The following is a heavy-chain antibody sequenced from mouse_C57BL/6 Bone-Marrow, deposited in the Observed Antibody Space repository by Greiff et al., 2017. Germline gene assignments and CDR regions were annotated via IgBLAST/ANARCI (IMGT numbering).Heavy chain of an antibody. Sequence: VQLQQPGAELVKPGASVKMSCKASGYTFTSYWITWVKQRPGQGLAWIGDIYPGSGSTHYNEKVKSKDTLTVDTSSRTADMQLSSLTSEDSAVYYCARPYYSNDWYFDVWGTGTTVTVSS. J-gene: IGHJ1*03. CDR2: IYPGSGST. V-gene: IGHV1-55*01. D-gene: IGHD2-5*01. CDR3: ARPYYSNDWYFDV. CDR1: GYTFTSYW.